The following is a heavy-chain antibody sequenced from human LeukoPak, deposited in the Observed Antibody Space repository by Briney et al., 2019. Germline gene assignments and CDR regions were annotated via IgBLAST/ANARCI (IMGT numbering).Heavy chain of an antibody. CDR1: EFTFSSYA. CDR2: ISGSGGST. J-gene: IGHJ5*02. D-gene: IGHD6-19*01. V-gene: IGHV3-23*01. CDR3: VQGHSSGWYWLDP. Sequence: GGSLRLSCAASEFTFSSYAMSWVRRAPGKGLEWVSTISGSGGSTYYADSVKGRFTISRDNSINTLYLRMNSLRGEDMAVYYCVQGHSSGWYWLDPWGQGTLVTVSS.